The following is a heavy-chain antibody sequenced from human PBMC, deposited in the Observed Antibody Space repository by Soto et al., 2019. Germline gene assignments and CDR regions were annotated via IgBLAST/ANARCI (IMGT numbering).Heavy chain of an antibody. V-gene: IGHV4-59*08. CDR2: IYYSGTT. CDR1: GASISSYF. Sequence: QVQLQESGPGLVKASETLSLTCTVSGASISSYFWNWIRQSPGKGLEYIGYIYYSGTTYYNPSLMVRVTISVDTSKKQFSLKLNSVTAADTAVYYFGAYDSGGYIWGQGTLVSVSS. CDR3: GAYDSGGYI. J-gene: IGHJ4*02. D-gene: IGHD3-22*01.